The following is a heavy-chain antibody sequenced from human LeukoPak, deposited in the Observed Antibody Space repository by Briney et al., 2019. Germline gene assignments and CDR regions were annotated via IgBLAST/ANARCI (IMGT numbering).Heavy chain of an antibody. D-gene: IGHD1-26*01. J-gene: IGHJ4*02. CDR3: ARGLGYYFDY. CDR2: INHSGST. Sequence: PSETLSLTCAVYGGSFSGYYWSWIRQPPGKGLEWIGEINHSGSTNYNPSLKSRVTISVDTSKNQFSLKLSSVTAADTAVYYCARGLGYYFDYWGREPWSPSPQ. CDR1: GGSFSGYY. V-gene: IGHV4-34*01.